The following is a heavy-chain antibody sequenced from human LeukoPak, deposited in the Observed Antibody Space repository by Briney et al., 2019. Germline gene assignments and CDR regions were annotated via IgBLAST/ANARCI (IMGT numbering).Heavy chain of an antibody. CDR1: GGSFSGYY. D-gene: IGHD6-6*01. J-gene: IGHJ6*02. Sequence: PSETLSLTCAVYGGSFSGYYWSWIRQPPGKGLEWIGEINHGGSTNYNPSLKSRVTISVDTSKNQFSLKLSSVTAADTAVYYCARLIAARPDLYYYYGMDVWGQGTTVTVSS. V-gene: IGHV4-34*01. CDR3: ARLIAARPDLYYYYGMDV. CDR2: INHGGST.